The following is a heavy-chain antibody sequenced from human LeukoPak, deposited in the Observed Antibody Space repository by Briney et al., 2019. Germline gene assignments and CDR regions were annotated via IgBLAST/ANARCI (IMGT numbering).Heavy chain of an antibody. D-gene: IGHD1-14*01. CDR1: GFTFGDYA. Sequence: GGSLRLSCTASGFTFGDYAMSWVRQAPGKGLEWVGFIRSRTYGGTTEYAASVKGRFTISRDDSKTIAYLQMNSLKTEDTAVYYCTRRITTSSRYFVFWGQGTLVTVSS. J-gene: IGHJ4*02. CDR2: IRSRTYGGTT. V-gene: IGHV3-49*04. CDR3: TRRITTSSRYFVF.